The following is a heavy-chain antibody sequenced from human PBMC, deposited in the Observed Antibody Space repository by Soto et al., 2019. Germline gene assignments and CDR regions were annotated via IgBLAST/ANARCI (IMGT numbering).Heavy chain of an antibody. Sequence: GGSLRLSCAASGFTFSNAWMNWVRQAPGKGLEWVGRIKSKTDGGTTDYAAPVKGRFTISRDDSKNTLYLQMNSLKTEDTAVYYCTTDRTRFLEWLLSTGAFDIWGQGTMVTVSS. J-gene: IGHJ3*02. CDR1: GFTFSNAW. CDR2: IKSKTDGGTT. V-gene: IGHV3-15*07. CDR3: TTDRTRFLEWLLSTGAFDI. D-gene: IGHD3-3*01.